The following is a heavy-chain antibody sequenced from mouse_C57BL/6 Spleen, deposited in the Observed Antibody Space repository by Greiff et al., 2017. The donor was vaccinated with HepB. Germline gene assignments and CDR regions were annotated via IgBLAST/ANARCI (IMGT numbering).Heavy chain of an antibody. Sequence: DVQLVESEGGLVQPGSSMKLSCTASGFTFSDYYMAWVRQVPEKGLEWVANINYDGSSTYYLDSLKSRFIISRDNAKNMLYMQMISLKSEDTVTYYCARVVPLAWYFDVWGTGTTVTVSS. CDR1: GFTFSDYY. D-gene: IGHD6-1*01. CDR2: INYDGSST. CDR3: ARVVPLAWYFDV. J-gene: IGHJ1*03. V-gene: IGHV5-16*01.